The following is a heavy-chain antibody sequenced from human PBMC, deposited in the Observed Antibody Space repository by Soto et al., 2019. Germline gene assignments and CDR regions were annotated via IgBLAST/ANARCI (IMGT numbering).Heavy chain of an antibody. Sequence: QVQLVQSGTEVKKPGASVKVSCKASGYTFTSYGISWVRQAPGQGPEWMGWISGYNGNTHYPQKFQGKVTMTTDTSTSTAYMELRRLRSDDTAVYYCAKADSNYSGIVYDHYIDVWGNGTLVTVSS. CDR2: ISGYNGNT. D-gene: IGHD4-4*01. J-gene: IGHJ6*03. V-gene: IGHV1-18*01. CDR1: GYTFTSYG. CDR3: AKADSNYSGIVYDHYIDV.